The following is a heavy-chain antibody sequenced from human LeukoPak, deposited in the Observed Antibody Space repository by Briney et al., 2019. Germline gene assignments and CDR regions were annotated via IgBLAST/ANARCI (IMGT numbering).Heavy chain of an antibody. V-gene: IGHV4-38-2*02. J-gene: IGHJ4*02. CDR1: GYSISSGYY. D-gene: IGHD1-20*01. Sequence: PSETLSLTCTVSGYSISSGYYWGWIRQPPGKGLGWIGSIYHSGSTYYNPSLKSRVTISVDTSKNQFSLKLSSVTAADTAVYYCARRSNNWNDGIDYWGQGTLVTVSS. CDR2: IYHSGST. CDR3: ARRSNNWNDGIDY.